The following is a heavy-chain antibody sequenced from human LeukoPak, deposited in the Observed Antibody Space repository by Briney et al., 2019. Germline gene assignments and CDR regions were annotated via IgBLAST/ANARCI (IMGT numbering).Heavy chain of an antibody. J-gene: IGHJ4*02. CDR1: GYTFTSYG. D-gene: IGHD1-26*01. Sequence: GASVKVSCKASGYTFTSYGIGWVRQAPRQGLKWMGWISAYKGNTNYAQKLQGRVTMTTDTSTSTAYMELRSLRSDDTAVYYCARVWESRSHDYWGQGTLVTVSS. CDR2: ISAYKGNT. V-gene: IGHV1-18*01. CDR3: ARVWESRSHDY.